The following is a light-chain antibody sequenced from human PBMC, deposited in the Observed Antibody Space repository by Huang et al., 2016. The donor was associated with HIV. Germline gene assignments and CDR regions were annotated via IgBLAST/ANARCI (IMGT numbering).Light chain of an antibody. V-gene: IGKV1-NL1*01. J-gene: IGKJ5*01. CDR2: AAS. Sequence: DIQMTQSPSSLSASVGDRVTITCRASQGISNSLAWYQQKPGKAPKVLLSAASRLESGVPSRFSGSGSGTDYTLTISSLQPEDFATYYCQQYYSTPITFGQGTRLEIK. CDR3: QQYYSTPIT. CDR1: QGISNS.